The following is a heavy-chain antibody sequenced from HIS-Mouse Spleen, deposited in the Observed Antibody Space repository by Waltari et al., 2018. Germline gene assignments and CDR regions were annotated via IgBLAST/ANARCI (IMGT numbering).Heavy chain of an antibody. V-gene: IGHV3-30*18. D-gene: IGHD1-1*01. CDR3: AKGGTGTTFAFDI. CDR2: ISHDGGNK. CDR1: GFTFSSYG. J-gene: IGHJ3*02. Sequence: QVQLVESGGGVVQPGRSLRRSCAVSGFTFSSYGMHWVRQAQVKGLEWVAVISHDGGNKYYADSVKGRFTISRDNSKIQLYLQMNSLRAADTAVYYCAKGGTGTTFAFDIWGQGTMVTVSS.